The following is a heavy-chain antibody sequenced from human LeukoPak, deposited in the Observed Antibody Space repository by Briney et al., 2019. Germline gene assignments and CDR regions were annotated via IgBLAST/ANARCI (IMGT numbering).Heavy chain of an antibody. Sequence: PSGTLSLTCTVSGGSISSYYWSWIRQPPGKGLEWIGYIYYSGSTNYNPSLKSRVTISVDTSKNQFSLKLSSVTAADTAVYYCARGDYSSSWYNFGYWGQGTLVTVSS. D-gene: IGHD6-13*01. J-gene: IGHJ4*02. CDR2: IYYSGST. V-gene: IGHV4-59*01. CDR1: GGSISSYY. CDR3: ARGDYSSSWYNFGY.